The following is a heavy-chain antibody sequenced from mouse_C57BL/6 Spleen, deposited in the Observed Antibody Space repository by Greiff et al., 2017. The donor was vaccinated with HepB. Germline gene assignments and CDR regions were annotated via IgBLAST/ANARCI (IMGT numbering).Heavy chain of an antibody. CDR1: GYTFTSYW. CDR3: ARPLYYGSSSFAY. J-gene: IGHJ3*01. V-gene: IGHV1-69*01. Sequence: QVQLQQPGAELVMPGASVKLSCKASGYTFTSYWMHWVKQRPEQGLEWIGEIDPSDSYTNYNQKFKGKSTLTVDKSSSTAYMQLSSLTSEDSAVYYCARPLYYGSSSFAYWGQGTLVTVSA. D-gene: IGHD1-1*01. CDR2: IDPSDSYT.